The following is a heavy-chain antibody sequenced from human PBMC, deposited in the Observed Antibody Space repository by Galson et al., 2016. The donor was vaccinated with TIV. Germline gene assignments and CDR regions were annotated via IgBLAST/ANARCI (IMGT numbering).Heavy chain of an antibody. D-gene: IGHD3-10*01. J-gene: IGHJ6*03. CDR3: ARVRFGELSGYYYYMDV. CDR1: GDTFASYA. Sequence: SVKVSCKASGDTFASYAFSWVRQAPRQGLEVMGRIIPILGSSDYAQRFQGRVTITADASTSTVYMELRSLRSEDTAMYYCARVRFGELSGYYYYMDVWGKGTTVTASS. V-gene: IGHV1-69*13. CDR2: IIPILGSS.